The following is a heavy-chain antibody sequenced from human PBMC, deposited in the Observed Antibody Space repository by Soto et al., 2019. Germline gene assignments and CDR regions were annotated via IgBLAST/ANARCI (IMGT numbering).Heavy chain of an antibody. CDR3: AKNRVETTRDKAPEF. CDR1: GFTFSRYW. D-gene: IGHD1-7*01. Sequence: EVQLVESGGGLVQPGGSLRLSCAASGFTFSRYWMSWVRQTPGKGLEWVANMNQDGSEKYYVDSMKGRFTISRDNARNSLYLQMNSLRVEDTAVYYCAKNRVETTRDKAPEFWVQGTLVTVSS. V-gene: IGHV3-7*01. CDR2: MNQDGSEK. J-gene: IGHJ4*02.